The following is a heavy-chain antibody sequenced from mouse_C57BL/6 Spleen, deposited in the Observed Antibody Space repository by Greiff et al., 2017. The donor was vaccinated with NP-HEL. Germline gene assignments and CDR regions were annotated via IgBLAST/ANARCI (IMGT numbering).Heavy chain of an antibody. CDR3: ASSYCSSHYAMDY. J-gene: IGHJ4*01. CDR2: INPSSGYT. V-gene: IGHV1-7*01. D-gene: IGHD1-1*01. CDR1: GYTFTSYW. Sequence: QVQLQQSGAELVKPGASVKLSCKASGYTFTSYWMHWVKQRPGQGLEWIGYINPSSGYTKYTQKFKDRATLTADKSSSTAYMQLSSLTCEYSAVYDCASSYCSSHYAMDYWGQGTSVTVSS.